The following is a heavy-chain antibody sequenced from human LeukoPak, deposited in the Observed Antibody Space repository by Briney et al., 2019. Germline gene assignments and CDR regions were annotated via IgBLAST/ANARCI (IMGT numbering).Heavy chain of an antibody. Sequence: PGGSLRLSCSASGFTFSSYAMHWVRRAPGKGLEYVSAISSNGGSTYYADSVKGRFTISRDNSKNTLYLQMSSLRAEDTAVYYCVKRGSYYYDSSGYWGQGTLVTVSS. J-gene: IGHJ4*02. D-gene: IGHD3-22*01. V-gene: IGHV3-64D*09. CDR3: VKRGSYYYDSSGY. CDR1: GFTFSSYA. CDR2: ISSNGGST.